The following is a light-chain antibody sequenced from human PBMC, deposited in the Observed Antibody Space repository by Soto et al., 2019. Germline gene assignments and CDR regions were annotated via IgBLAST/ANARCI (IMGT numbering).Light chain of an antibody. V-gene: IGLV1-47*01. Sequence: QSVLTQPPSASGTPGQRVTISCSGSSSNIGSNYVYWYQQLPGTAPKLLIYRNNQRPSGVPDRFSGSKSGTSASLAISGLRSEDEADYYCAAWHAQRVFGTGTKVTVL. CDR3: AAWHAQRV. CDR2: RNN. J-gene: IGLJ1*01. CDR1: SSNIGSNY.